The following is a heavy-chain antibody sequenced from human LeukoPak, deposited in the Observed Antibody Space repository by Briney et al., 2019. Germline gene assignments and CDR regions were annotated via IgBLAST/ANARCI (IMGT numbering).Heavy chain of an antibody. Sequence: GGSLRLSCAASGFTFSNYAMSWVRQAPGKGLEWVSGINGGGGGGTFHADSVKGRFTISRDNSKNTLYLQMNSLRAEDTAVYYCAKDYGDYDFWSGYPKTSNFDYWGQGTLVTVSS. V-gene: IGHV3-23*01. D-gene: IGHD3-3*01. CDR1: GFTFSNYA. J-gene: IGHJ4*02. CDR2: INGGGGGGT. CDR3: AKDYGDYDFWSGYPKTSNFDY.